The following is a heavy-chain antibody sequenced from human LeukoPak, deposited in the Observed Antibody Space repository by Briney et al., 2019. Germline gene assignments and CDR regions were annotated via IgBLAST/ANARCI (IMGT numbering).Heavy chain of an antibody. Sequence: SETLSLTCAVYGGSFSGYYWSWIRQPPGKGLEWIGEINHSGSTNYNPSLKSRVTISVDTSKNQFYLKLSSVTAADTAVYYCARGDWNYVGDWFDPWGQGTLVTVSS. CDR2: INHSGST. J-gene: IGHJ5*02. CDR1: GGSFSGYY. D-gene: IGHD1-7*01. CDR3: ARGDWNYVGDWFDP. V-gene: IGHV4-34*01.